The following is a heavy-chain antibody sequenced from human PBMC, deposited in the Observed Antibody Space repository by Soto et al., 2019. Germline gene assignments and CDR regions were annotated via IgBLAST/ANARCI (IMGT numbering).Heavy chain of an antibody. V-gene: IGHV4-59*01. Sequence: SETLSLTCTVSGGSITSSYWSWIRRPPGKGLEWIAYIYDTGISGYTPSTSYNPSLKSRVTMSVERSKSKFSLRLTSVTAADTPVSYFARGEHAFFYYGLDFCGQGITVAVSS. J-gene: IGHJ6*02. CDR2: IYDTGISGYTPST. CDR1: GGSITSSY. CDR3: ARGEHAFFYYGLDF.